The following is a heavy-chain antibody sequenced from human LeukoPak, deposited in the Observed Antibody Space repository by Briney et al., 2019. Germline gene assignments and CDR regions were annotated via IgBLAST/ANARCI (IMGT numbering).Heavy chain of an antibody. CDR2: MYYSGSN. D-gene: IGHD3-22*01. CDR3: ARTPYYYDSSGYYYPYYYYYGMDV. J-gene: IGHJ6*02. Sequence: SSKTLSLTCSVFGGSISSSGYSWGWIRPPPGWGLGWICSMYYSGSNSSNPSLKSRVPISVDTSKNQFSLKLSSVTAADTAVYYCARTPYYYDSSGYYYPYYYYYGMDVWGQGTTVTVSS. CDR1: GGSISSSGYS. V-gene: IGHV4-39*01.